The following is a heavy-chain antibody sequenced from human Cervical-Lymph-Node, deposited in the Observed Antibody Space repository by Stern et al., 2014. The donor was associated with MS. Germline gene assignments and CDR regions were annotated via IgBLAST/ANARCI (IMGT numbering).Heavy chain of an antibody. CDR1: GGSFSGYY. J-gene: IGHJ4*02. V-gene: IGHV4-34*01. CDR2: INHSGST. Sequence: QVQLQQWGAGLLKPSETLSLTCAVYGGSFSGYYWSWIRQPPGKGLEWIGEINHSGSTNYNPSLKSRVTISVDTSKTQFSLKLSSVTAADTAVYYCARRSSMVRGTFDYWGQGTLVTVSS. D-gene: IGHD3-10*01. CDR3: ARRSSMVRGTFDY.